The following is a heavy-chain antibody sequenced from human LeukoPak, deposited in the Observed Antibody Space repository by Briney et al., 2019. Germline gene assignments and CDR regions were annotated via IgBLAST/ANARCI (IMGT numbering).Heavy chain of an antibody. V-gene: IGHV1-46*01. CDR1: GGTFSSYA. CDR3: AIMSRVDTGKSPFDD. Sequence: GASVKVSCTASGGTFSSYAISWVRQAPGQGLEWMGVINPSSGSTNYAQNFQGRVTMTRDTSTSTVYMELSSLRSEDTAMYYCAIMSRVDTGKSPFDDWGQGSLVTVSS. D-gene: IGHD5-18*01. CDR2: INPSSGST. J-gene: IGHJ4*02.